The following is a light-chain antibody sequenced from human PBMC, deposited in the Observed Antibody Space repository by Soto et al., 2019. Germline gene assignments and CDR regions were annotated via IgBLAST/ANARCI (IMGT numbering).Light chain of an antibody. CDR3: AAWDDSLNAL. Sequence: QSALTQPRSVSGSPGQSVTISCTGTSSDVGGYNYVSWYQQHPGKAPKVMIYDVTKRPSGVPDRFSGSKFGNTASLTISGLQAEDEADYYCAAWDDSLNALFGTWTKLTVL. CDR1: SSDVGGYNY. J-gene: IGLJ1*01. V-gene: IGLV2-11*01. CDR2: DVT.